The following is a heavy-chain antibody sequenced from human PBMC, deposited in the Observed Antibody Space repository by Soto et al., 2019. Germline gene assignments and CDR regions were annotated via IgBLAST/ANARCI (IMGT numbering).Heavy chain of an antibody. J-gene: IGHJ4*02. Sequence: IFSKESGPTQVKPRQTLTLTCTFSGFSLTTRGVGVGWIRQSPGKAPEWLALIYWDDDKRYSPSLKSRLTITKDTSKNQVVLTMADLDPADTSTYYCAHRVLRTVFGLVTTTAIYFDFWGQGTPVAVSS. CDR2: IYWDDDK. CDR3: AHRVLRTVFGLVTTTAIYFDF. D-gene: IGHD3-3*01. V-gene: IGHV2-5*02. CDR1: GFSLTTRGVG.